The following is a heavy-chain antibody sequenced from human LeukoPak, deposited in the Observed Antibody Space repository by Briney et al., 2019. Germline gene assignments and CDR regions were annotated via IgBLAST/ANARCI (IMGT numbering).Heavy chain of an antibody. V-gene: IGHV3-7*01. Sequence: GGSLRLSCAASGFTFSSYWMSWVRQAPGKGLEWVADIKQDGSEKYYVDSVKGRFTISRDNAKNSLYLQMNSLRAEDTAVYYCATGNYYDSRGYYTFGHWGQETLVTVSS. D-gene: IGHD3-22*01. CDR3: ATGNYYDSRGYYTFGH. CDR1: GFTFSSYW. J-gene: IGHJ1*01. CDR2: IKQDGSEK.